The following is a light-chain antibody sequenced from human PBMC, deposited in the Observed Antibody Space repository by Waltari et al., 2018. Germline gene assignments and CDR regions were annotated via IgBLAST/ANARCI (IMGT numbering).Light chain of an antibody. CDR3: AAWDDSLNGIV. Sequence: QSVLTQPPSASGTPGQRVAISCSGSFSNIESNTVNWYQQLPGTAPKLLIYSDNQRPSGVPDRFSGSISGTSASLAISGLQSEDEADYYCAAWDDSLNGIVFGGGTKLTVL. CDR2: SDN. CDR1: FSNIESNT. V-gene: IGLV1-44*01. J-gene: IGLJ2*01.